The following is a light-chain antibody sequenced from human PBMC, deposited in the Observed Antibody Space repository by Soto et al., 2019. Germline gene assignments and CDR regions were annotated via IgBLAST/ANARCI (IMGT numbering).Light chain of an antibody. CDR1: QRVNAY. V-gene: IGKV3-15*01. CDR3: QQYNNLPSWT. Sequence: ESVLTQSPATLSLSPGERATLSCRASQRVNAYVAWYQHKPGQAPRLLIYGASTRATGIPARFSGTGSGTEFTLTISSLQSEDFAVYYCQQYNNLPSWTFGQVTKVDIK. CDR2: GAS. J-gene: IGKJ1*01.